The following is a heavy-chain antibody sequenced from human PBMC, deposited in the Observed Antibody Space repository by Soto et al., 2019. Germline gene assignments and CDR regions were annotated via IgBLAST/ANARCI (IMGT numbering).Heavy chain of an antibody. CDR2: IIPIFGTA. CDR3: TRVVGVSGWSPYFDF. J-gene: IGHJ4*02. CDR1: GGTFSSYA. D-gene: IGHD6-19*01. Sequence: GASVKVSCKASGGTFSSYAISWVRQAPGQGLEWMGGIIPIFGTANYAQKFQGRVTITADESTSTAYMELSSLRSEGTAVYYCTRVVGVSGWSPYFDFWGQGTLVTVSS. V-gene: IGHV1-69*13.